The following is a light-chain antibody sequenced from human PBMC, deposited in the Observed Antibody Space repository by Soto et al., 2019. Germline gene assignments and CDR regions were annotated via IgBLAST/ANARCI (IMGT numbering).Light chain of an antibody. CDR1: SSDVGAYNY. CDR3: SSYTSSSTYV. V-gene: IGLV2-14*03. Sequence: QSVLTQPASVSGSPGQSITISCTGTSSDVGAYNYVSWYQQHPGKAPRLMIYDVNNRPSGVSNRFSGSKSGNTASLTISGLQAEDEADYYYSSYTSSSTYVFGTGTKVTVL. CDR2: DVN. J-gene: IGLJ1*01.